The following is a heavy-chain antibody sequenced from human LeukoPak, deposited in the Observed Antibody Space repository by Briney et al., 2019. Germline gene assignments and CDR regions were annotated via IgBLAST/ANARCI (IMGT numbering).Heavy chain of an antibody. CDR2: INAGNGNA. J-gene: IGHJ4*02. D-gene: IGHD6-19*01. CDR3: ARQGTYSSAIGMGY. V-gene: IGHV1-3*01. Sequence: ASVKVSCKASGYTFTSYAMHWVRQAPGQRLEWMGWINAGNGNATYTQKFQDRVTFTRDTSASTAYMDLSSLRSEDTAVYYCARQGTYSSAIGMGYWGQGTLVTVSS. CDR1: GYTFTSYA.